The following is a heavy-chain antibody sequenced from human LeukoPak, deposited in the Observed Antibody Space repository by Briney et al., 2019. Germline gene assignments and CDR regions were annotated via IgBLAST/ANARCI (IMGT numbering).Heavy chain of an antibody. D-gene: IGHD4-23*01. J-gene: IGHJ4*02. CDR2: IYSGGST. CDR3: AKVLPAGNCFDD. Sequence: GGSLRLSCAASGLSVTSNYMSWVRQAPGKGLEWVSVIYSGGSTYYADSVTGRFTISRDNSKNTLYLQMNSLRAEDTAVYYCAKVLPAGNCFDDWGQGILVTVSS. CDR1: GLSVTSNY. V-gene: IGHV3-53*01.